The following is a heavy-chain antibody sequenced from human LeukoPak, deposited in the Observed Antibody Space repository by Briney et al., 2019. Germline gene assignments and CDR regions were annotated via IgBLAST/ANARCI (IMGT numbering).Heavy chain of an antibody. V-gene: IGHV1-18*01. D-gene: IGHD1-26*01. CDR1: GYTFTSYG. CDR2: ISVYNGHT. CDR3: ARAGWWELPRYAFDM. Sequence: ASVKVSCKASGYTFTSYGISWVRQAPGQGLEWMGWISVYNGHTNYAQKLQDRVTMTTETSTSTAYMELRSLRSDDTAVYYCARAGWWELPRYAFDMWGQGTMVTVSS. J-gene: IGHJ3*02.